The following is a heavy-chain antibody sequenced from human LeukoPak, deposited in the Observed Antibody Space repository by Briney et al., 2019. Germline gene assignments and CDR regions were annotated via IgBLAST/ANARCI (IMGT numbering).Heavy chain of an antibody. Sequence: GGSLRLSCAASGLTVSSNYMNWVRQAPGKGLEWVSALYIGGNTYYADSVRGRFTISRDNSKNTLYLQMNSPRAEDTAIYYCTTAAGYNYGQYWGQGTLVTVSS. CDR3: TTAAGYNYGQY. J-gene: IGHJ4*02. CDR1: GLTVSSNY. CDR2: LYIGGNT. V-gene: IGHV3-53*01. D-gene: IGHD5-18*01.